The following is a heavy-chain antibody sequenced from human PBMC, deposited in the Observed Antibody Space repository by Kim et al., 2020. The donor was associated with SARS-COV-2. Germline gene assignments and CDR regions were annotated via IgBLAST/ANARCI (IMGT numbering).Heavy chain of an antibody. CDR2: ISGSGGST. D-gene: IGHD2-2*01. CDR1: GFTFSSYA. V-gene: IGHV3-23*01. Sequence: GGSLRLSCAASGFTFSSYAMSWVRQAPGKGLEWVSHISGSGGSTYYADSVQGRFTISRDNSKNTLYLQMNSLRAEDTAVYYCAKDDRAGCSSTSCYAFDIWGQGTLLTVSS. J-gene: IGHJ3*02. CDR3: AKDDRAGCSSTSCYAFDI.